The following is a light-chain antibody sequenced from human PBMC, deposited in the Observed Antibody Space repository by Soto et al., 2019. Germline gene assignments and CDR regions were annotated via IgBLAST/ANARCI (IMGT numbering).Light chain of an antibody. J-gene: IGKJ5*01. V-gene: IGKV1-5*03. Sequence: DLQMTQSPSTLSASVGDRVTITCRASQSIISWLAWYQQRPGKAPNLLIYKASSLESGVPSRFSGRGSGTELTLTVSSLQPDHSATCYCQQYHGFPITFGHGPRLEIK. CDR3: QQYHGFPIT. CDR2: KAS. CDR1: QSIISW.